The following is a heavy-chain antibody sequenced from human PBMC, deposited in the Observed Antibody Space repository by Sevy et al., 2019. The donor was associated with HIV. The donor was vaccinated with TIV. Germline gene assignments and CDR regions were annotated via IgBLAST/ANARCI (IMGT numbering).Heavy chain of an antibody. Sequence: ASVKDSCKVSGHTLNQLSMHWVRQAPGKGLEWMGRFDPEDGETIYAQRFQGRFTMTEDTSTDTAYMHLSSLRSEDTAVYYCASAREYYEDNSGYFDYWGQGTLVTVSS. J-gene: IGHJ4*02. V-gene: IGHV1-24*01. CDR3: ASAREYYEDNSGYFDY. CDR1: GHTLNQLS. D-gene: IGHD3-22*01. CDR2: FDPEDGET.